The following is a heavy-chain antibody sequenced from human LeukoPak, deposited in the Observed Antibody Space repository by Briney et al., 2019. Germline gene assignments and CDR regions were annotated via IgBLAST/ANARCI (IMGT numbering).Heavy chain of an antibody. CDR1: GGSISSYY. CDR3: ARDKLDTDMDSQDYMDV. J-gene: IGHJ6*03. D-gene: IGHD5-18*01. Sequence: SETLSLTCTVSGGSISSYYWSWIRQPAGKGLEWIGRIYSSGGTNYNPSLKSRVTMSVDTSKNQFSLKLSSVTAADTAVYYCARDKLDTDMDSQDYMDVWGKGTTVTVSS. V-gene: IGHV4-4*07. CDR2: IYSSGGT.